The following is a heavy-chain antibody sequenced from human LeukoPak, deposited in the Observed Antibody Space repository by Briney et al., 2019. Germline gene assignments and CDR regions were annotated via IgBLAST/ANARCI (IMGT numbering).Heavy chain of an antibody. CDR2: IDPSDSYT. D-gene: IGHD6-13*01. J-gene: IGHJ4*02. V-gene: IGHV5-10-1*01. CDR1: GYSFTSYW. Sequence: GESLKISCKGSGYSFTSYWISWVRQMPGKGLEWMGRIDPSDSYTNYSPSFQGHVTTSADKSISTAHLQWSSLKASDTAMYYCARAAAGIILDYWGQGTLVTVSS. CDR3: ARAAAGIILDY.